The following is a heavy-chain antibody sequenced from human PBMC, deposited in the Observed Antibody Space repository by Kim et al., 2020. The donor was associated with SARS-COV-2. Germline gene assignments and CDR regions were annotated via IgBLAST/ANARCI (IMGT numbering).Heavy chain of an antibody. J-gene: IGHJ4*02. CDR1: GGSISSSNW. V-gene: IGHV4-4*02. D-gene: IGHD3-10*01. CDR2: IYHSGST. CDR3: ARVRLLWFGETYFDY. Sequence: SETLSLTCAVSGGSISSSNWWSWVRQPPGKGLEWIGEIYHSGSTNYNPSLKSRVTISVDKSKNQFSLKLSSVTAADTAVYYCARVRLLWFGETYFDYWGQGTLVTVSS.